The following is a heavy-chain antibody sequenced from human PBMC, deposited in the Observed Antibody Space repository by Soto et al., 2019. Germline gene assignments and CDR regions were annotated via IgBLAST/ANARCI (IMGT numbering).Heavy chain of an antibody. CDR3: ARTLDYSNAFFDY. J-gene: IGHJ4*02. CDR2: VYHSGST. V-gene: IGHV4-30-2*01. Sequence: SETLSLTCAFSGGSVSSVISSWNWIRQPPGKGLEWIGYVYHSGSTYYNPSLKSRVTMSVDRSKNQFSLRLSSVTAADTGVYYCARTLDYSNAFFDYWGQGTPVTSPQ. CDR1: GGSVSSVISS. D-gene: IGHD4-4*01.